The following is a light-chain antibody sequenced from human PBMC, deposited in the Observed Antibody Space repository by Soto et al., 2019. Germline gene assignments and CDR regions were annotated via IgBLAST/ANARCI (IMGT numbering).Light chain of an antibody. V-gene: IGKV3-15*01. CDR2: DTS. Sequence: EIVMTQSPATLSVSPGERVTLSCRASQSSNTNLGWYNQKPGQAPRLLIYDTSTRAAGIPARFSGSGSGTEFTLTISSLQSEDFAVYYCQQYYDWPRTFGQGTKVEIK. CDR3: QQYYDWPRT. CDR1: QSSNTN. J-gene: IGKJ1*01.